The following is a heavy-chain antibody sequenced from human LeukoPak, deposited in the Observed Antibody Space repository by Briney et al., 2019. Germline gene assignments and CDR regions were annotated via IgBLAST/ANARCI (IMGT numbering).Heavy chain of an antibody. D-gene: IGHD6-13*01. CDR2: IYYSGST. V-gene: IGHV4-39*01. J-gene: IGHJ4*02. Sequence: PSETLSLTCTVSGGSVSSGFYHWGWIRQPPGKGLEWIATIYYSGSTYYNPSLKSRVTISADTSQNQFSLRLTSVTAADTALYYCARVSTIWRGSFDYWGQGTLVTVSS. CDR1: GGSVSSGFYH. CDR3: ARVSTIWRGSFDY.